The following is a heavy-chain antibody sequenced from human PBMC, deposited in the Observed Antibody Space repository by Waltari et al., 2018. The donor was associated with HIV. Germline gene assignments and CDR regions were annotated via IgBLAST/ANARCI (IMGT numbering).Heavy chain of an antibody. V-gene: IGHV3-30*11. CDR3: VTTLTYGDYHFFDS. J-gene: IGHJ4*02. D-gene: IGHD4-17*01. Sequence: QVQLVESGGGVVQPGRSLTLSCAASGFTFSSYAVHWVRQAPGKGLEWVAVISNDGSNNYYADSVKGRFTISRDTSKNTVYLQMNRLRAEDTSMYYCVTTLTYGDYHFFDSWGQGTLVTVSS. CDR2: ISNDGSNN. CDR1: GFTFSSYA.